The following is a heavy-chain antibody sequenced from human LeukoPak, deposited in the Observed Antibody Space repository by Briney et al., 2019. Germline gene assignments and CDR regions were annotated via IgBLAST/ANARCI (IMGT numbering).Heavy chain of an antibody. Sequence: PGGSLRLSCAASGFTVSSTYMSWVRQAPGKGLEWVSIIYSAGSTYYADSVKGRFTISRDNSKNTLYLQMNSLRAEDTAVYYCAKVMKGSERLTMVRGVIIKTAGLYYMDVWGKGTTVTVSS. CDR3: AKVMKGSERLTMVRGVIIKTAGLYYMDV. CDR2: IYSAGST. CDR1: GFTVSSTY. J-gene: IGHJ6*03. V-gene: IGHV3-53*01. D-gene: IGHD3-10*01.